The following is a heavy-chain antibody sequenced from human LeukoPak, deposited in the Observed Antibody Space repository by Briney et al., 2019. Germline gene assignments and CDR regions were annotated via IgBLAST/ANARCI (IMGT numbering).Heavy chain of an antibody. CDR1: GGTFNSYA. J-gene: IGHJ4*02. Sequence: SVKVSCKASGGTFNSYAVSWVRQAPGQGLEWMGGIIPMFGTPNYAQKFQGRVTITADESTSTAYMELSSLRSEDTAVYYCARRAGDYSHPYDYWGQGTLVTVSS. CDR2: IIPMFGTP. D-gene: IGHD3-22*01. V-gene: IGHV1-69*13. CDR3: ARRAGDYSHPYDY.